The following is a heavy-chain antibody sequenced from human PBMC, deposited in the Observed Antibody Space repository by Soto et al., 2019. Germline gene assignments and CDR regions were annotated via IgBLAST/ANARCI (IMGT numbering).Heavy chain of an antibody. CDR3: ARDLSGYCSGGSCQAWWFDP. Sequence: ASVKVSCKASGYTFTSYGISWVRQAPGQGLEWMGWISAYNGNTNYAQKLQGRVTMTTDTSTSTAYMELRSLRSDDTAVYYCARDLSGYCSGGSCQAWWFDPWGQGTLVTVSS. CDR2: ISAYNGNT. D-gene: IGHD2-15*01. J-gene: IGHJ5*02. CDR1: GYTFTSYG. V-gene: IGHV1-18*04.